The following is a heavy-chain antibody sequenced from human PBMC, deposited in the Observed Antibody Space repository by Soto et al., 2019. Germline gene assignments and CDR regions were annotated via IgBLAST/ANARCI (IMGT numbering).Heavy chain of an antibody. CDR1: GVSISSNSYY. CDR3: ARHGSY. CDR2: IYYGGSS. Sequence: QLQLQESGPGLVKPSETLSLTCTVSGVSISSNSYYWGWFRQPPGKGLEWIGTIYYGGSSYSNPSLKSRVAISLDTSKNQFSLTLTSVTAADTAVYYCARHGSYWGQGTLVTVSS. J-gene: IGHJ4*02. V-gene: IGHV4-39*01.